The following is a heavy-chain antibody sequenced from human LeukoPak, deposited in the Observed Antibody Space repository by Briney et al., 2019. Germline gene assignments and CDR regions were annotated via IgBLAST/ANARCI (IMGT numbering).Heavy chain of an antibody. CDR2: IYTTGKT. Sequence: SGTLSLTCTVSSGSMNSYYWGWVRQPAGRGLEWIGRIYTTGKTDYDPSLKSRLTMSVDTSKRQFSLNLRSVSAADTAIYYCARHGYTASHYFLDYWSQGTLVTVSS. J-gene: IGHJ4*02. D-gene: IGHD3-16*01. CDR3: ARHGYTASHYFLDY. CDR1: SGSMNSYY. V-gene: IGHV4-4*07.